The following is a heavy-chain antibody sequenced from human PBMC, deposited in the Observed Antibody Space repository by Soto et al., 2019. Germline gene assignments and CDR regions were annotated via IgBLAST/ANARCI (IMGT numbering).Heavy chain of an antibody. Sequence: QLHLVQSGAVVKKPGASVTVSCSASGYPVTAYYMHWVRPAPGRGLEWMGGINPATGAAKYTPTFRGRVTMTRETSPSTVFRELSGLTSSDTAVFYCARGGGVGVAGSAAFDMWGQGTLVTVSS. J-gene: IGHJ3*02. CDR1: GYPVTAYY. D-gene: IGHD3-3*01. CDR3: ARGGGVGVAGSAAFDM. V-gene: IGHV1-2*02. CDR2: INPATGAA.